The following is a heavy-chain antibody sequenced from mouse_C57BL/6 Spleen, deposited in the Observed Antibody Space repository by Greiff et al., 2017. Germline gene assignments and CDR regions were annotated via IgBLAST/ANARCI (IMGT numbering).Heavy chain of an antibody. V-gene: IGHV5-17*01. CDR1: GFTFSDYG. CDR2: ISSGSSTI. J-gene: IGHJ1*03. D-gene: IGHD1-1*01. CDR3: ARPDGSSYERYFDV. Sequence: EVKLEESGGGLVKPGGSLKLSCAASGFTFSDYGMHWVRQAPEKGLEWVAYISSGSSTIYYADTVKGRFTISRDNAKNTLFLQMTSLRSEDTAMYYCARPDGSSYERYFDVWGTGTTVTVSS.